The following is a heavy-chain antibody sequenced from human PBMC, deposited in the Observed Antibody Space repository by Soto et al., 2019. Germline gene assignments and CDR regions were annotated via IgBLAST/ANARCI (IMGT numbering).Heavy chain of an antibody. CDR1: VFTFSNYA. Sequence: PGWSLRLSCASSVFTFSNYAMSWLRQPPGKGLEWVSAISDSGDRTYYADSVKGRFTVSRDNAQNSPSLKLNSLRVEDTAVYYCARSYSSGWEFDYWGQGTQVTVSS. V-gene: IGHV3-23*01. D-gene: IGHD6-19*01. J-gene: IGHJ4*02. CDR2: ISDSGDRT. CDR3: ARSYSSGWEFDY.